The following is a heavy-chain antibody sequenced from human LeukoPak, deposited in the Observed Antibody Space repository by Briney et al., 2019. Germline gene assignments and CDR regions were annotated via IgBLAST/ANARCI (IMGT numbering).Heavy chain of an antibody. V-gene: IGHV1-8*01. Sequence: ASVKVSCKASGYTFTSYDINWVRQATGQGLEWMGWMSPNSGNTGYAQKFQGRVTMTRNTSISTAYMELRSLRSDDTAVYYCALYSSSSPFDYWGQGTLVTVSS. D-gene: IGHD6-13*01. CDR2: MSPNSGNT. J-gene: IGHJ4*02. CDR3: ALYSSSSPFDY. CDR1: GYTFTSYD.